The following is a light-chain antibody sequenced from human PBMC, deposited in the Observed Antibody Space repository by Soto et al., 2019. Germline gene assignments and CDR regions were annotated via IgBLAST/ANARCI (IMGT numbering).Light chain of an antibody. CDR1: QDISTW. Sequence: DIQMTQSPSSVSASVGDRVTITCRASQDISTWLAWYQQKPGKAPKLLIYDASSLESGVPARFSGSGFGTDFTLTISSLQPEDFATYYCQQANSFPFTFGPGTKVDIQ. V-gene: IGKV1-12*01. CDR2: DAS. J-gene: IGKJ3*01. CDR3: QQANSFPFT.